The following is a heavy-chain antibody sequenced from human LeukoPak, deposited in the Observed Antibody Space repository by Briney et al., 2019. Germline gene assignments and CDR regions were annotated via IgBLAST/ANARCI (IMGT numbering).Heavy chain of an antibody. D-gene: IGHD6-19*01. J-gene: IGHJ4*02. CDR1: GFTFSSYA. Sequence: GGSLRLSCAASGFTFSSYAFNWVRQAPGKGLEWVSATGANGGDTYYADSVKGRFTISRDNSKNMLYLQLDGLRAEDTAVYHCATGYCSASTCSRKDYWGQGTLVTVSS. CDR3: ATGYCSASTCSRKDY. CDR2: TGANGGDT. V-gene: IGHV3-23*01.